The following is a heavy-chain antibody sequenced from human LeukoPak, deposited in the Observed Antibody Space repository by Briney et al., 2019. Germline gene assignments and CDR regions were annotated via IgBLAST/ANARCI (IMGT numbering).Heavy chain of an antibody. V-gene: IGHV3-33*08. Sequence: GGSLRLSCAASGFTFSSYGMHWVRQAPGKGLEWVAVIWYDGSNKYYADSVKGRFTIPRDNSKNTLYLQMNSLRAEDTAVYYCAREYGYYDFWSGYLDPLGYYGMDVWGQGTTVTVSS. CDR1: GFTFSSYG. J-gene: IGHJ6*02. CDR3: AREYGYYDFWSGYLDPLGYYGMDV. D-gene: IGHD3-3*01. CDR2: IWYDGSNK.